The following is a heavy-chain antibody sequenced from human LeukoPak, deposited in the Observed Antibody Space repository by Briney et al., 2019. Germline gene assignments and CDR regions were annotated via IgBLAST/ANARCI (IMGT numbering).Heavy chain of an antibody. D-gene: IGHD3-22*01. V-gene: IGHV4-30-2*01. CDR3: ARGGYYDSITELFDY. CDR1: GGSISSGGSS. Sequence: SQTLSLTCAVSGGSISSGGSSWSWIRQPPGKGLEWIGYIYHSGSTYYNPSLKSRVTISVDRSKNQFSLKLSSVTAADTAVYYCARGGYYDSITELFDYWGQGTLVTVSS. CDR2: IYHSGST. J-gene: IGHJ4*02.